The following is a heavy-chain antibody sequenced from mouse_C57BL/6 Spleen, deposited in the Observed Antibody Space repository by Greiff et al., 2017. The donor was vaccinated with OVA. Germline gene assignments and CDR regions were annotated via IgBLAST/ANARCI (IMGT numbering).Heavy chain of an antibody. Sequence: QVQLQQSGPGLVQPSQSLSITCTVSGFSLTSYGVHWVRQSPGKGLEWLGVIWRGGSTDYNAAFMSRLSITKDNSKSQVFFKMNSLQADDTAIYYCAKGLWDYDYAMDYWGQGTSVTVSS. CDR3: AKGLWDYDYAMDY. CDR1: GFSLTSYG. CDR2: IWRGGST. V-gene: IGHV2-5*01. D-gene: IGHD2-4*01. J-gene: IGHJ4*01.